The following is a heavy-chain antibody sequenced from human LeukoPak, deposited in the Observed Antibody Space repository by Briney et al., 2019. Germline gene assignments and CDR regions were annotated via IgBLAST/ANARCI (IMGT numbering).Heavy chain of an antibody. CDR2: IHTSGST. D-gene: IGHD6-19*01. CDR3: ARRDISSGWSFDY. V-gene: IGHV4-4*07. J-gene: IGHJ4*02. CDR1: GGSISNYH. Sequence: SETLSLTRTASGGSISNYHLSWIRQPAGKGLEWIGQIHTSGSTNYNPPLKSRVTMSIDTTEVQVSLTIRSVTAADTAFYYSARRDISSGWSFDYWGQGTLVTVSS.